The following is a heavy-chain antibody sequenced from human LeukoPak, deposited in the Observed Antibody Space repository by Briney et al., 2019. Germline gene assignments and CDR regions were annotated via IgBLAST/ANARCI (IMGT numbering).Heavy chain of an antibody. CDR1: GYTFTSYY. D-gene: IGHD5-12*01. Sequence: SVKVSCKASGYTFTSYYMHWVRQAPGQGLEWMGGIIPIFGTANYAQKFQGRVTITADESTSTAYMELSSLRSEDTAVYYCARSYSGYELTAGGLYYFDYWGQGTLVTVSS. V-gene: IGHV1-69*13. J-gene: IGHJ4*02. CDR2: IIPIFGTA. CDR3: ARSYSGYELTAGGLYYFDY.